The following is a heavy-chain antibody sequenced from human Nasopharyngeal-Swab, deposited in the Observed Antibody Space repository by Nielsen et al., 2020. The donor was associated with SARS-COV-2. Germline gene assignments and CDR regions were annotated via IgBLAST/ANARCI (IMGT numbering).Heavy chain of an antibody. CDR3: ARCYSSGWYYNWYFDL. D-gene: IGHD6-19*01. J-gene: IGHJ2*01. V-gene: IGHV3-21*01. Sequence: GGSLRLSCAASGFTFSSYSMNWVRQAPEKGLEWVSSISSSSSYIYYADSVKGRFTISRDNAKNSLYLQMNSLRAEDTAVYYCARCYSSGWYYNWYFDLWGRGTLVTVSS. CDR1: GFTFSSYS. CDR2: ISSSSSYI.